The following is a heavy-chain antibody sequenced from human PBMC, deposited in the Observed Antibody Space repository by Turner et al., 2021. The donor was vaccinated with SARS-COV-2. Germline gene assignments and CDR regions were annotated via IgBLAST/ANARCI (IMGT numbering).Heavy chain of an antibody. CDR2: IYYSGST. D-gene: IGHD6-13*01. Sequence: QLQLQESGPGLVTPTETLSLTCTVSGGPISRSSYYWGWIRQPPGKGLEWIGSIYYSGSTYSNPSLKSRVTLSVDTSKNQFSLKLSSVTAADTAVYYCATSTVAGTELNYYGMDVWGQGTTVTVSS. CDR3: ATSTVAGTELNYYGMDV. V-gene: IGHV4-39*01. J-gene: IGHJ6*02. CDR1: GGPISRSSYY.